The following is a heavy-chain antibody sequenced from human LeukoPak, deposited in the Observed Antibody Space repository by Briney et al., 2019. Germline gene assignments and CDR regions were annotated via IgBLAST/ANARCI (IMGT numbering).Heavy chain of an antibody. J-gene: IGHJ4*02. Sequence: GGSLRLSCAAPGFTFSSYWMHWVRQAPGKGLVWVSRIKSDGTYTDYMDSVKGRFTISRDNAKNTLFLQMNSLRADDTAVYYCIRDDGNYGIDYWGQGTLVTVSS. CDR1: GFTFSSYW. CDR3: IRDDGNYGIDY. CDR2: IKSDGTYT. D-gene: IGHD1-7*01. V-gene: IGHV3-74*01.